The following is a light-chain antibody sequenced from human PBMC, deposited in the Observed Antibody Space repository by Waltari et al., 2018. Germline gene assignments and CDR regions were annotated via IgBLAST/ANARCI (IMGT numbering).Light chain of an antibody. Sequence: SYALTQPPSGSVAPGKTARITCGGDNIGSKAVDWDQQKAGPAPVLVVYDDIERPSGIPERFSGSNSGTTATLTIGRVEAGDEADSFCQVWESSTDHFWVFGGGTKLTVL. CDR1: NIGSKA. J-gene: IGLJ3*02. V-gene: IGLV3-21*03. CDR2: DDI. CDR3: QVWESSTDHFWV.